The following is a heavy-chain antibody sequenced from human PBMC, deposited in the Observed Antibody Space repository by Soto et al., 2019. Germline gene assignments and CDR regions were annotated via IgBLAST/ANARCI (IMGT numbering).Heavy chain of an antibody. V-gene: IGHV2-5*02. J-gene: IGHJ6*02. Sequence: QTTLKESGPTLVKPTQTLTLTCTFSGFSLTTSGVGVGWIRQPPGKALEWLALIYGDDDKRYSPSLKNRLTITTDTSRTQVVLTLIDLDPVDTATYYCAHKSLVPFGMDVWGQGNTVTVAS. CDR3: AHKSLVPFGMDV. D-gene: IGHD3-10*01. CDR2: IYGDDDK. CDR1: GFSLTTSGVG.